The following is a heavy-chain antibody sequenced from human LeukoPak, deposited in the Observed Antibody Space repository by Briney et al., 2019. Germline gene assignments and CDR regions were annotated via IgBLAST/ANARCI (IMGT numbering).Heavy chain of an antibody. CDR2: ISGSAHTT. CDR3: AKDRSGYYGHAFDI. CDR1: GFTFSSYA. V-gene: IGHV3-23*01. J-gene: IGHJ3*02. D-gene: IGHD3-22*01. Sequence: GGSLRLSCAASGFTFSSYAMSWVRQAPGKGLEWASDISGSAHTTYYAASVKGRFTISRDNSKNTLYLQMNSLRAEDTAVYYCAKDRSGYYGHAFDIWGQGTMVIVSS.